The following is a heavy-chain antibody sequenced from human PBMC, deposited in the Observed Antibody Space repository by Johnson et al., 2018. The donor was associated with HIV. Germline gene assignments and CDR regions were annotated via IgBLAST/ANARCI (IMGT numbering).Heavy chain of an antibody. CDR2: ISYDGSEK. D-gene: IGHD4-23*01. CDR3: ARVGKLEAFDI. V-gene: IGHV3-30*14. CDR1: GFTFSSYA. Sequence: QVQLVESGGGVVQPGRSLRLSCAASGFTFSSYAMHWVRQAPGKGLEWVAVISYDGSEKYFADSVKGRFTISRDSSKNTLYLQMGSLRTEDMAVYYCARVGKLEAFDIWGQGTMVTVSS. J-gene: IGHJ3*02.